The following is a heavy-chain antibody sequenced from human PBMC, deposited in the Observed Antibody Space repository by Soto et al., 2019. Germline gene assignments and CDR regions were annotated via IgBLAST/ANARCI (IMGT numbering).Heavy chain of an antibody. V-gene: IGHV1-46*01. CDR2: ISPSGGST. Sequence: GASVKVSCKASGYTVTSYYMHWVRQAPGQGLECMGIISPSGGSTSYAQKFQGRVTMTRDTSTSTVYMELSSLRSEDTAVYYCAREDRDRETGLVPAAIDGMDVWG. CDR1: GYTVTSYY. CDR3: AREDRDRETGLVPAAIDGMDV. D-gene: IGHD2-2*01. J-gene: IGHJ6*02.